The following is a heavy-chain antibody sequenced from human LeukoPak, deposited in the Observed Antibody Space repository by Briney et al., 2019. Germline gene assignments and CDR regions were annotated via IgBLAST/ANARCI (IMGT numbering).Heavy chain of an antibody. D-gene: IGHD3-22*01. Sequence: SETLSLTCNVSGGSITSHYWNWIRQPPGKGLEWIGYIYYSGSTNYNPSLKSRVTISVDTSKNQFSLKLSSVTAADTAVYYCARAHYYDSSGYYYVWREYYFDYWGQGTLVTVSS. J-gene: IGHJ4*02. V-gene: IGHV4-59*11. CDR3: ARAHYYDSSGYYYVWREYYFDY. CDR1: GGSITSHY. CDR2: IYYSGST.